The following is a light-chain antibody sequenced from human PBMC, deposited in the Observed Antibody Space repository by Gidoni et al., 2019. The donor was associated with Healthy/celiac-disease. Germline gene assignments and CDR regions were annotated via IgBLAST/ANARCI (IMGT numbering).Light chain of an antibody. V-gene: IGLV1-36*01. J-gene: IGLJ1*01. CDR3: AAWDDSLNGRV. CDR1: SSNIGNNA. Sequence: QSVLTQPPSVSEAPSPRVTISCSGSSSNIGNNAVNWYQQLPGKAPKLLIYYDDLLPSGVSDRFSGSKSGTSASLAISGLQSEDEADYYCAAWDDSLNGRVFGTGTKVTVL. CDR2: YDD.